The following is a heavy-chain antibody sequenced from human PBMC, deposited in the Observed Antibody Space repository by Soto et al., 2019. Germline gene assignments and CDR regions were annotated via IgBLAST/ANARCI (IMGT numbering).Heavy chain of an antibody. Sequence: QLQLQESGPGLVKPSETLSLTCTVSGGSISSSSYYWGWIRQPPGMGLEWIGSIYYSGSTYYNPSLKSRVTLSVDTSKNQFSLKLSSVTAADPAVYYCARRGESQQWFASWFDPWGQGTLVTVSS. V-gene: IGHV4-39*01. J-gene: IGHJ5*02. CDR1: GGSISSSSYY. D-gene: IGHD6-19*01. CDR3: ARRGESQQWFASWFDP. CDR2: IYYSGST.